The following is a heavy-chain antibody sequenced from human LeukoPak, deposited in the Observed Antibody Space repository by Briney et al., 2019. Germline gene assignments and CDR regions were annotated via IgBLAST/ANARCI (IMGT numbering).Heavy chain of an antibody. J-gene: IGHJ6*03. D-gene: IGHD2-2*02. CDR1: GDTFSSYT. CDR2: INPILGIT. CDR3: ASHLGYCSSTSCYRYYYYYYYMDV. V-gene: IGHV1-69*02. Sequence: GASVKVSCKASGDTFSSYTISWVRQAPGQGLEWMGRINPILGITNYAQKFQGRATITADTSTSTAYMELSRLRSEDTAVYYCASHLGYCSSTSCYRYYYYYYYMDVWGKGTTVTVSS.